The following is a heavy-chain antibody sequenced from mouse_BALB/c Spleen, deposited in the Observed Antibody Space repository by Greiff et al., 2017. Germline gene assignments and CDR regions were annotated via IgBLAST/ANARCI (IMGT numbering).Heavy chain of an antibody. D-gene: IGHD2-4*01. CDR2: IDPSDSET. V-gene: IGHV1S126*01. J-gene: IGHJ3*01. CDR3: ARSGAYDYDVDAY. Sequence: VQLQQSGPQLVRPGASVKISCKASGYSFTSYWMHWVKQRPGQGLEWIGMIDPSDSETRLNQKFKDKATLTVDKSSSTAYMQLSSPTSEDSAVYYCARSGAYDYDVDAYWGQGTLVTVSA. CDR1: GYSFTSYW.